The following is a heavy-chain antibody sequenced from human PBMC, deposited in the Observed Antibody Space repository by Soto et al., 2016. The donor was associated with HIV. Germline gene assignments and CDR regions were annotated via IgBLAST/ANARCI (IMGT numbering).Heavy chain of an antibody. V-gene: IGHV1-2*02. Sequence: QVQLVQSGAEVKKPGASVKVSCKASGYTFSSYCLHWVRQAPGQGLEWMGWILPNTGGTKYAQNLQGRVTMTRNTSISTAYMEMTSLRTDDTAVYYCVSYGYWGQGTLVTVSS. CDR2: ILPNTGGT. D-gene: IGHD3-16*01. J-gene: IGHJ4*02. CDR1: GYTFSSYC. CDR3: VSYGY.